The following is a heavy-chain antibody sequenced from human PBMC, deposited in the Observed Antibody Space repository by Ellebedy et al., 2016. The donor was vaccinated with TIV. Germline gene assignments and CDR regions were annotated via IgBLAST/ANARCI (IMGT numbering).Heavy chain of an antibody. D-gene: IGHD5-24*01. Sequence: SETLSLTCSVSGASVNSGSYYWSWIRQPPGKGLEWIGYIYYSGSTNYNPSLKSRVTIAVDTSKNEFSLKLRSVTAADTAVYYCAREFVEVATIDDFYYAMDVWGQGTTVTVSS. CDR3: AREFVEVATIDDFYYAMDV. J-gene: IGHJ6*02. V-gene: IGHV4-61*01. CDR1: GASVNSGSYY. CDR2: IYYSGST.